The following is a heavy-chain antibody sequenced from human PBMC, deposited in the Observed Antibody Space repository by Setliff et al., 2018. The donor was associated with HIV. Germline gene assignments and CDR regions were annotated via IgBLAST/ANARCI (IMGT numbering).Heavy chain of an antibody. J-gene: IGHJ4*02. V-gene: IGHV1-18*01. Sequence: ASVKVSCKTSGYPFDSYGISWVRQAPGQGLEWMGWISAYIGDTKYAQRFQGRVTMTTDPSTPTAYMALRSLKSEDTAVYYCARAVGGSNYFDYSGYQDFWGQGTQVTVSS. CDR1: GYPFDSYG. CDR3: ARAVGGSNYFDYSGYQDF. D-gene: IGHD3-22*01. CDR2: ISAYIGDT.